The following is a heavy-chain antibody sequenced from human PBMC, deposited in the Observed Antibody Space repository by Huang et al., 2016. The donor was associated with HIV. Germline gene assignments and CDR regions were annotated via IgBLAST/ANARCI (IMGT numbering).Heavy chain of an antibody. CDR2: INPKNGAT. V-gene: IGHV1-2*02. CDR3: TRDGVAPDEEFDY. J-gene: IGHJ4*02. Sequence: QVQLVQSVAEVKKPGASVKVSCNHSGYTFAGYFIHWVRQAPGQGLDGMAWINPKNGATNYAQKILGRVTATGDTAINTAYMEFSGLTSDDTANYYCTRDGVAPDEEFDYWGQGTLIIVSS. D-gene: IGHD5-12*01. CDR1: GYTFAGYF.